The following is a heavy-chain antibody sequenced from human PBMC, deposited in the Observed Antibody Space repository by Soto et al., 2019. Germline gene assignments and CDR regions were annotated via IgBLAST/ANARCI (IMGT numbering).Heavy chain of an antibody. CDR1: GYTFTSHG. Sequence: GASVKVSCKASGYTFTSHGISWVRQARGQGLEWMGLISAYNGNTNYAQKLQGRVTMTRDTSTSTVYMELSSLRSEDTAVYYCARVYCSGGSCYGIDYWGQGTLVTVSS. CDR2: ISAYNGNT. CDR3: ARVYCSGGSCYGIDY. D-gene: IGHD2-15*01. J-gene: IGHJ4*02. V-gene: IGHV1-18*01.